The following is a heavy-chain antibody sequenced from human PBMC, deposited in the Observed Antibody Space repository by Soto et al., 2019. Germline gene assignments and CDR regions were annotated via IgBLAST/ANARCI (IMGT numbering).Heavy chain of an antibody. Sequence: EVQLLESGGGLVQPGGSLRLSCAASGFIFNAYAMTWVRQAPGKGLEWVSAIGGSGGNRYYAASVKGRFTISRDNSKDTVDLQMNSLRVEDTAVYYCARVAANYINAVDHWGQGILVTVSP. CDR1: GFIFNAYA. J-gene: IGHJ4*02. CDR2: IGGSGGNR. CDR3: ARVAANYINAVDH. V-gene: IGHV3-23*01. D-gene: IGHD4-4*01.